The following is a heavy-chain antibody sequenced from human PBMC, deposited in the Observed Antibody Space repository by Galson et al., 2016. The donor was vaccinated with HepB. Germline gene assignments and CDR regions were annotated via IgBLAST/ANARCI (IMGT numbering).Heavy chain of an antibody. J-gene: IGHJ5*02. D-gene: IGHD4-23*01. CDR3: VRDHSVVPTTAYNWFDP. V-gene: IGHV3-74*01. Sequence: SLRLSCAASGFAFSSHWMHWVRHDLGKGLVWVSRINSDGNTSNYADSVKGRFTISRDNAKNTLYLQMNSLRAEDTAVYFCVRDHSVVPTTAYNWFDPWGRGTLVTVSS. CDR1: GFAFSSHW. CDR2: INSDGNTS.